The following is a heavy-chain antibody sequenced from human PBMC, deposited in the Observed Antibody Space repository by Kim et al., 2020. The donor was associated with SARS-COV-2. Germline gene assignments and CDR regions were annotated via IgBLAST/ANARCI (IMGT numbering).Heavy chain of an antibody. D-gene: IGHD6-19*01. CDR1: GFTFSSYS. J-gene: IGHJ4*02. CDR3: ARVLTSGWSYFDY. Sequence: GGSLRLSCAASGFTFSSYSMNWVRQAPGKGLEWISSISSSSSYIYYADSVDGRFTISRDNARASLYLQMNSLRAEDTAVYYCARVLTSGWSYFDYCGQGTLVTVSS. CDR2: ISSSSSYI. V-gene: IGHV3-21*04.